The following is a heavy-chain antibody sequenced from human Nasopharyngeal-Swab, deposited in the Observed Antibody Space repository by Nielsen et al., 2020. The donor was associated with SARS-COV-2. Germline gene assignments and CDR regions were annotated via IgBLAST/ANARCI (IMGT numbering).Heavy chain of an antibody. CDR2: LSTDGRST. V-gene: IGHV3-74*01. CDR3: IRNSYSGSYGAFDI. J-gene: IGHJ3*02. CDR1: GFTVSTYW. Sequence: GGSLRLSCAASGFTVSTYWMHWVRQAPGKGPVWIARLSTDGRSTDYADSVKGRFTISRDDAKNNLYVQMNSLRVEDTAVYYFIRNSYSGSYGAFDIWGQGTMVTVSS. D-gene: IGHD1-26*01.